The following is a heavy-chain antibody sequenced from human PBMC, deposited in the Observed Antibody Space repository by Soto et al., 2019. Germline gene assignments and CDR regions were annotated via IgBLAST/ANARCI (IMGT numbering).Heavy chain of an antibody. Sequence: GGSLRLSCAASGFTFSSYSMNWVRQAPGKGLEWVSYISISSSTIYYADSVKGRFTISRDNVKNSLYLQMNSLRDEDTAVYYCARVIVGTTTFVDYWGQGTLVTVSS. D-gene: IGHD1-26*01. CDR1: GFTFSSYS. V-gene: IGHV3-48*02. J-gene: IGHJ4*02. CDR3: ARVIVGTTTFVDY. CDR2: ISISSSTI.